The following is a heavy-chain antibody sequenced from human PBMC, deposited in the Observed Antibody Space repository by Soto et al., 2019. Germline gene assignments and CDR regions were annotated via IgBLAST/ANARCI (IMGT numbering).Heavy chain of an antibody. D-gene: IGHD2-15*01. V-gene: IGHV2-5*02. Sequence: QITLKEPGHTLVKPTQTLTLTCTCSGFSVSASGVGMGWIRQPPGKALEWLALLFWDDDKRYNPSLKSRLTITKHTSKNQVVLTMTNMHPVDTATYYCTHSTRRARCSGSNCYFFDYWGQGTPVTVSS. CDR2: LFWDDDK. J-gene: IGHJ4*02. CDR1: GFSVSASGVG. CDR3: THSTRRARCSGSNCYFFDY.